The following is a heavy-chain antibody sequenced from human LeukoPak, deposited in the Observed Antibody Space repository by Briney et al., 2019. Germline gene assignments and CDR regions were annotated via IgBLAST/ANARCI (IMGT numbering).Heavy chain of an antibody. D-gene: IGHD6-19*01. CDR3: AGAPSSGWYPNWFDP. J-gene: IGHJ5*02. CDR1: GFTFSSYG. CDR2: ISYDGSNK. V-gene: IGHV3-30*03. Sequence: GSLRLSCAASGFTFSSYGMHWVRQAPGKGLEWVAVISYDGSNKYYADSVKGRFTISRDNSENTLYLQMNSLRAEDTAVYYCAGAPSSGWYPNWFDPWGQGTLVTVSS.